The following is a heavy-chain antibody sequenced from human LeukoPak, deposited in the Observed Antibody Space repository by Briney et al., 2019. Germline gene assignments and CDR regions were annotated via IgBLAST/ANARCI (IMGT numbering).Heavy chain of an antibody. V-gene: IGHV3-30-3*01. Sequence: GGSLRLSCAASGFTFSSYAMHWVRQAPGKGLEWVAVISYDGSNKYYADSVKGRFTISRDNSKNTLYLQMNSLRAEDTAVYYCARGPPRAPVDYWGQGTLVTVSS. J-gene: IGHJ4*02. CDR3: ARGPPRAPVDY. CDR2: ISYDGSNK. CDR1: GFTFSSYA.